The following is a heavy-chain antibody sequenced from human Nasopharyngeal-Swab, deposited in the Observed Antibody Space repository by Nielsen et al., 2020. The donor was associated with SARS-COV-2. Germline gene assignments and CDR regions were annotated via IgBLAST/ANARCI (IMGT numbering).Heavy chain of an antibody. V-gene: IGHV4-59*01. J-gene: IGHJ6*02. Sequence: SETLSLTCTVSGGSISSYYWSWIRQPPGKGLEWIGYIYYSGSTNYNPSFKSRVTISVDTSKNQFSLKLSSVTAADTAVYYCARGGRDGMDVWGQGTTVTVSS. CDR3: ARGGRDGMDV. CDR2: IYYSGST. CDR1: GGSISSYY.